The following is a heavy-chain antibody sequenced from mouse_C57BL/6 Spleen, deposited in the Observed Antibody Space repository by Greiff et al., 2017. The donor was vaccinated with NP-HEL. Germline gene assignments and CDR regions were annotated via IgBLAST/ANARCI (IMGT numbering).Heavy chain of an antibody. Sequence: QVQLQQPGAELVRPGSSVKLSCKASGYTFTSYWMHWVKQRPIQGLEWIGNIDPSDSETHYNQKFKDKATLTVDKSSSTAYMQLSSLTSEDSAVYYCGREDYYYAMEYWGQVTSVTVSS. V-gene: IGHV1-52*01. CDR1: GYTFTSYW. CDR2: IDPSDSET. CDR3: GREDYYYAMEY. J-gene: IGHJ4*01.